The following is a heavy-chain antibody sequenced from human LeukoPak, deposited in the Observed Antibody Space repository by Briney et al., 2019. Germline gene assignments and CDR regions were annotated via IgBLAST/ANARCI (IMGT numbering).Heavy chain of an antibody. V-gene: IGHV4-34*01. J-gene: IGHJ4*02. CDR2: INHSGST. CDR3: ARLRGYSYGYHNY. CDR1: GGSISGYY. Sequence: SETLSLTCAVYGGSISGYYWSWIRQPPGKGLEWIGEINHSGSTNYNPSLKSRVTISVDTSKNQFSLKLSSVTAADTAVYHCARLRGYSYGYHNYWGQGTLVTVSS. D-gene: IGHD5-18*01.